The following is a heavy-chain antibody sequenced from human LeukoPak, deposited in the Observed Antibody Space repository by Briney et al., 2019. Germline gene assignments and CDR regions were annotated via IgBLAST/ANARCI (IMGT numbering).Heavy chain of an antibody. Sequence: GGSLRLSCAASGFTVSSHSMNWVRQAPGKGLEWVSYISSSSSYIYYADPVKGRFPNSRGNAKNSLYLQMNSLRAEDSAIYYCARDPRLGISGMVIDMLDYWGRGTLVTVSS. CDR2: ISSSSSYI. J-gene: IGHJ4*02. CDR3: ARDPRLGISGMVIDMLDY. V-gene: IGHV3-21*01. D-gene: IGHD3-3*01. CDR1: GFTVSSHS.